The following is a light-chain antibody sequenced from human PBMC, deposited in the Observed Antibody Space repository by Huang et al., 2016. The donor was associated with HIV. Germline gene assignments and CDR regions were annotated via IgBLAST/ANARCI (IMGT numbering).Light chain of an antibody. J-gene: IGKJ3*01. CDR2: DAS. CDR1: QSIRNF. V-gene: IGKV3-11*01. CDR3: QQRSSWPPFT. Sequence: EILLTQSPATLSLSPGERATLSCRASQSIRNFLAWYQQRPGQPPRLLIYDASTRATGIPDRCSGSGSDTDFTLTISSLEPEDFAVYYCQQRSSWPPFTFGPGTKVDIK.